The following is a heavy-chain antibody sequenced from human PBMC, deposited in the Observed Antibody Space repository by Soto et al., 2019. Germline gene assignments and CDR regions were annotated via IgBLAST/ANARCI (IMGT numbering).Heavy chain of an antibody. CDR2: IIPIFGTA. CDR1: GGTFSSYA. Sequence: ASVKVSCKASGGTFSSYAISWVRQAPGQGLEWMGGIIPIFGTANYAQKFQGRVTITADESTSTAYMELSSLRSEDTAVYYCARLRVPEYYYYYYGMDVWGQGTTVTVSS. V-gene: IGHV1-69*13. J-gene: IGHJ6*02. D-gene: IGHD3-10*01. CDR3: ARLRVPEYYYYYYGMDV.